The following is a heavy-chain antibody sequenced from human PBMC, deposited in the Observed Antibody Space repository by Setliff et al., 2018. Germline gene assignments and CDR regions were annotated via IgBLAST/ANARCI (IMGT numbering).Heavy chain of an antibody. Sequence: GASVKVSCKTSGYPFVGYYIYWMRQAPGQGPEWMGWTDPKSGRTKYAVKFQGRVTMTRDTSINTIYMEVSSLTSDDTAMYYCAKQGDLAFDYWGQGTQVTVSS. V-gene: IGHV1-2*02. J-gene: IGHJ4*02. D-gene: IGHD3-16*01. CDR1: GYPFVGYY. CDR2: TDPKSGRT. CDR3: AKQGDLAFDY.